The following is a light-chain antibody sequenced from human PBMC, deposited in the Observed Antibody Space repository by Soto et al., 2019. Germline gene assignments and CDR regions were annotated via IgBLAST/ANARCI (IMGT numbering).Light chain of an antibody. CDR2: DAS. J-gene: IGKJ3*01. Sequence: DIQMTQTPSSLSASVGDRVTITCRASQDIGSCLNWYQHKPGKAPKLLIYDASTLQSGVPSRFSGSGSGTDFSLSISSLQPEDFATYYCQQSYSTLFAFGPGTKVDLK. CDR3: QQSYSTLFA. CDR1: QDIGSC. V-gene: IGKV1-39*01.